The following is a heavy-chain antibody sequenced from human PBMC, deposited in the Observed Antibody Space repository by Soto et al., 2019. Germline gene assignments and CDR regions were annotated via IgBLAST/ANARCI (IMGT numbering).Heavy chain of an antibody. V-gene: IGHV3-23*01. CDR2: LDGAGGST. J-gene: IGHJ6*02. Sequence: PGGSLRLSCLASGFTFSDFAMTWVRHVPGRGLEWVAFLDGAGGSTYYAKSVRSRFSISRDNSQNTLFLQMKRLTVDDTAIYYCAAPRDEYGSGVSWFTYGMDIWGQGTTVTVSS. CDR1: GFTFSDFA. CDR3: AAPRDEYGSGVSWFTYGMDI. D-gene: IGHD3-10*01.